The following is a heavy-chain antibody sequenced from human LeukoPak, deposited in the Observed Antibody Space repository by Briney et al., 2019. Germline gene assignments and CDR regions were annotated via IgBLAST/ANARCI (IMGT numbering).Heavy chain of an antibody. CDR1: GFTFSSYW. J-gene: IGHJ5*02. D-gene: IGHD3-10*01. V-gene: IGHV3-74*01. CDR3: AKDRGSGVPWFDP. Sequence: GGSLRLSCAASGFTFSSYWMHWVRQAPGKGLVWVSRINSDGSSTSYADSVKGRFTISRDNAKNTLYLQMNSLRAEDTAVYYCAKDRGSGVPWFDPWGQGTLVTVSS. CDR2: INSDGSST.